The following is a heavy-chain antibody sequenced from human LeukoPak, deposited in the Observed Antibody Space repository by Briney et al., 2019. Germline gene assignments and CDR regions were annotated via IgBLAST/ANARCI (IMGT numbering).Heavy chain of an antibody. CDR3: ARSRRGIDYSTNYYYWYMDV. J-gene: IGHJ6*03. CDR1: GGSFSDYY. Sequence: SETLSLTCAVYGGSFSDYYWNWIRQPPGRGLEWIGEINHSGSTSNNPSLKSRVTLSVDTSKNQFSLRVSSVTAADTAVYYCARSRRGIDYSTNYYYWYMDVWGKGTTVTVSS. CDR2: INHSGST. V-gene: IGHV4-34*01. D-gene: IGHD4-11*01.